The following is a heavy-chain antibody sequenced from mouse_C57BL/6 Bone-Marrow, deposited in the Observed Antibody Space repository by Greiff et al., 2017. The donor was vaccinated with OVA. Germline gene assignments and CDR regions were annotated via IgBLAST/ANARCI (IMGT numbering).Heavy chain of an antibody. Sequence: EVKLVESGGGLVKPGGSLKLSCAASGFTFSDYGMHWVRQAPEKGLEWVAYISSGSSTIYYADTVKGRFTISRENAKNTLCLQMTSLRSEDTAMYYCARRELRGAMDYWGQGTSVTVSS. J-gene: IGHJ4*01. CDR1: GFTFSDYG. CDR3: ARRELRGAMDY. V-gene: IGHV5-17*01. D-gene: IGHD6-1*01. CDR2: ISSGSSTI.